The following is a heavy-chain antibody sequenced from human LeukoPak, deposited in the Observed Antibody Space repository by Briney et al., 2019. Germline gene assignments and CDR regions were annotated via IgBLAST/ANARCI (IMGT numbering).Heavy chain of an antibody. CDR1: GYSFTNYW. J-gene: IGHJ4*02. Sequence: GESLKISCKGSGYSFTNYWIGWVRQMPGKGLEWMGIIYPGDSDTRYSPSFQGQVTISADKSISTAYLQWSSLKASDTAMYYCARFSHSSGWFTGYFDYWGQGTLVTVSS. D-gene: IGHD6-19*01. V-gene: IGHV5-51*01. CDR2: IYPGDSDT. CDR3: ARFSHSSGWFTGYFDY.